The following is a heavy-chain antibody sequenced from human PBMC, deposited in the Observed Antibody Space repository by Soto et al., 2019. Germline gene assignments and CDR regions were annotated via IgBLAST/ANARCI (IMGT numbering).Heavy chain of an antibody. J-gene: IGHJ5*02. CDR3: ARVPDR. CDR2: IYHSGST. Sequence: SETLSLTCAVSGGSISSGGYSWSWIRQPPGKGLAWIGYIYHSGSTYYNPSLKSRVTISVDRSKNQFSLKLSSVTAADTAVYYCARVPDRWGQGTLVTVSS. D-gene: IGHD2-2*01. CDR1: GGSISSGGYS. V-gene: IGHV4-30-2*01.